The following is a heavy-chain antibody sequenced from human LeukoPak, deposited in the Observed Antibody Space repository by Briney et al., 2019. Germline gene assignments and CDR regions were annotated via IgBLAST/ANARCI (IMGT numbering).Heavy chain of an antibody. D-gene: IGHD3-22*01. Sequence: ASVKVSCKASGYTLTSYYMHWVRQAPGQGLEWMGIINPSGGSTSYAQKFQGRVTMTRDTSTSTVYMELSSLRSEDTAVYYCAGVAHYYDSSGYHRFDPWGQGTLVTVSS. CDR3: AGVAHYYDSSGYHRFDP. J-gene: IGHJ5*02. CDR2: INPSGGST. V-gene: IGHV1-46*01. CDR1: GYTLTSYY.